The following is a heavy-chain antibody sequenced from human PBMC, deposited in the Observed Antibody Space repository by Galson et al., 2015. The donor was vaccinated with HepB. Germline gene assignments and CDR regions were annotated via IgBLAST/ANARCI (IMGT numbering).Heavy chain of an antibody. V-gene: IGHV3-48*01. Sequence: SLRLSCAASGFTFSSYAMSWVRQAPGKGLEWVSHISRSSSTIYYADSVKGRFTISRDNAKNSLYLQMNSLRVEDTAVYYCARLPDYYYMDVWGKGTTVTVSS. CDR3: ARLPDYYYMDV. CDR1: GFTFSSYA. J-gene: IGHJ6*03. CDR2: ISRSSSTI.